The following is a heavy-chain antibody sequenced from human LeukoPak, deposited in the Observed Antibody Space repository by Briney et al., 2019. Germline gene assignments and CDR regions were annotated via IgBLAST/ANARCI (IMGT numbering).Heavy chain of an antibody. CDR1: GFTFSSYA. Sequence: GGSLRLSCAASGFTFSSYAMSWVRQAPGKGLEWVSSVNSRSDNIHYADSVKGRFTISRDSSKNTLYLQMNSLRAEDTAVYYCAKVARWGSAVTFDTFDIWGQGTMVTVSS. CDR3: AKVARWGSAVTFDTFDI. J-gene: IGHJ3*02. CDR2: VNSRSDNI. V-gene: IGHV3-23*01. D-gene: IGHD2-21*01.